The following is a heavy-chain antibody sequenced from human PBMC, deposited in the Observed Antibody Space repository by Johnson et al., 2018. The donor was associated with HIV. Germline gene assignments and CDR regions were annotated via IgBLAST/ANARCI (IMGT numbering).Heavy chain of an antibody. V-gene: IGHV3-30-3*01. J-gene: IGHJ3*02. D-gene: IGHD3-10*01. CDR3: ARASYYYCSADI. CDR2: ISYDANNK. Sequence: QVQLVESGGGVVQPGRSLRLSCAASGYTFSSYAMHWVRQAPGKGLEWVAVISYDANNKYYADSVKGRFTISRDNAKKSLFLQMNSLRAEDMAVYYCARASYYYCSADIWGQGTMVTVSS. CDR1: GYTFSSYA.